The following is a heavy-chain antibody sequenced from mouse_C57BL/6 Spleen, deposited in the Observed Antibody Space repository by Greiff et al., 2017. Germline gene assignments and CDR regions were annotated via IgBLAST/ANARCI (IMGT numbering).Heavy chain of an antibody. CDR2: IYPGAGDT. J-gene: IGHJ4*01. Sequence: VQLQQSGAELVKPGASVKISCKASGYAFSSYWMNWVKQRPGKGLEWIGQIYPGAGDTNYNGKFKGKATLTADKSSSTAYMQLSSLTSEDSAVYFCARRSNYVYYDAMDYWGQGTSVTVSS. CDR3: ARRSNYVYYDAMDY. V-gene: IGHV1-80*01. D-gene: IGHD2-5*01. CDR1: GYAFSSYW.